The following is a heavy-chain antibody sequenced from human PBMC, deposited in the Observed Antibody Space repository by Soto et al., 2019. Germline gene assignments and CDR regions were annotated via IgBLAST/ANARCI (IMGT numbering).Heavy chain of an antibody. D-gene: IGHD6-19*01. CDR3: AHIVVAGLGYYFDY. Sequence: QITLKESGPTLVKPTQTLTLTCTFSGFSLSSTRMAVGWIRQPPGKALDWLALIYWDDDKRYSPFLKSRLTISQDTSKNQVVLTMSNMYPVDTARYYCAHIVVAGLGYYFDYWGQGTLVTVSS. V-gene: IGHV2-5*02. J-gene: IGHJ4*02. CDR2: IYWDDDK. CDR1: GFSLSSTRMA.